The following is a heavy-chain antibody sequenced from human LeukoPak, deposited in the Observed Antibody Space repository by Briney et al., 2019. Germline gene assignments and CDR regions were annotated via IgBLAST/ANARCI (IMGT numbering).Heavy chain of an antibody. V-gene: IGHV4-38-2*02. D-gene: IGHD3-10*01. CDR1: GYSINSDYY. CDR2: LYHSGST. J-gene: IGHJ4*02. Sequence: SETLSLTCTVSGYSINSDYYWGWIRQPPGEGLEWIANLYHSGSTYYSPSLKSRVTISIDTSKNQFSLNLSSVTAADTAVYYCARVLRSSRGAFDYWGQGTLVIVSS. CDR3: ARVLRSSRGAFDY.